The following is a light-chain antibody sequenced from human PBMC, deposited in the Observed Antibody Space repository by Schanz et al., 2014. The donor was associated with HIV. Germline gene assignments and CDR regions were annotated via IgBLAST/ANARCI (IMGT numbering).Light chain of an antibody. CDR1: QSVGSN. CDR3: QQRSNWPLT. Sequence: ELLMTQSPATLSVSPGERATLSCRASQSVGSNLAWYQQKPGQAPRLLIYDASNRATGIPARFSGSGSGTDFTLTISSLEPEDFAVYYCQQRSNWPLTFGGGTKVEIK. CDR2: DAS. J-gene: IGKJ4*01. V-gene: IGKV3-11*01.